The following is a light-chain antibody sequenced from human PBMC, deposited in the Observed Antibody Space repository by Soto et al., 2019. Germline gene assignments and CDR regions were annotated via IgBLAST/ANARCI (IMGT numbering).Light chain of an antibody. Sequence: DLQMTQSPSTLSASVGDRVTITCRASQSISSWLAWYQQKPGKAPKLLIYDASTRATGIRARFSGSGSGTEFTLTSNSLQSEDCAVYYCQQYNNWPRTFGQGTKVESK. V-gene: IGKV1-5*01. CDR3: QQYNNWPRT. CDR2: DAS. CDR1: QSISSW. J-gene: IGKJ1*01.